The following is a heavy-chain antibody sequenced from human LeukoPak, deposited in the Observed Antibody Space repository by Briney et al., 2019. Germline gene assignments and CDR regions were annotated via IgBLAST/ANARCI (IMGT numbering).Heavy chain of an antibody. CDR1: GFTFSGHS. CDR2: LGRTGEYK. J-gene: IGHJ6*02. V-gene: IGHV3-23*01. D-gene: IGHD2-8*01. Sequence: GGSLRLSCAASGFTFSGHSMSWVRQAPGKGLEGGAGLGRTGEYKYYADSVKGRFTISRDNSKDTVSLQMNSLRAEDSAIYYCVKDRPCDTCMPMDAWGQGTTVTVSS. CDR3: VKDRPCDTCMPMDA.